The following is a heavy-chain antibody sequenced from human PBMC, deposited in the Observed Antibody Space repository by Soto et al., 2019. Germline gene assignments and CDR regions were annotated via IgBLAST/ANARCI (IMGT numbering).Heavy chain of an antibody. CDR3: ARSREPAAGRSDAFDI. V-gene: IGHV3-13*01. D-gene: IGHD6-13*01. Sequence: EVQLVESGGGLVQPGGSLRLSCAASGFTFSSYDMHWVRQATGKGLEWVSAIGTAGDTYYPGSVKGRFTISRENAKNSLYLQMNSLRAGDTAVYYCARSREPAAGRSDAFDIWGQGTMVTVSS. CDR1: GFTFSSYD. CDR2: IGTAGDT. J-gene: IGHJ3*02.